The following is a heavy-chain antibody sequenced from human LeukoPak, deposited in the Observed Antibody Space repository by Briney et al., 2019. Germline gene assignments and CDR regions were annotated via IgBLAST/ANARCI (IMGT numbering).Heavy chain of an antibody. D-gene: IGHD3-10*01. CDR1: GYTFTSYD. CDR2: MNPNSGNT. CDR3: ARGRRPPDYYANWFDP. V-gene: IGHV1-8*01. J-gene: IGHJ5*02. Sequence: ASVKVSCKASGYTFTSYDINWVRQATGQGLEWMGWMNPNSGNTGYAQKFQGRVTMTRNTSISTAYMELSSLRSEDTAVYYCARGRRPPDYYANWFDPWGQGTLVTVSS.